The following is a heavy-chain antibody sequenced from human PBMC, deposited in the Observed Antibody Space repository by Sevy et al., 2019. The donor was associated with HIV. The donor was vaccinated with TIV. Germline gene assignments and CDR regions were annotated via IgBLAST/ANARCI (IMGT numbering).Heavy chain of an antibody. Sequence: SETLSLTCTVSGGSISSGGYYWSWIRQHPGKGLEWIGYIYYSGSTYYNPSLKSRVTISVDTSKNQFSLKLSSVTAADTAVYYCARETYYNDSSGHGLDYWGQGTLVTVSS. D-gene: IGHD3-22*01. V-gene: IGHV4-31*03. CDR2: IYYSGST. J-gene: IGHJ4*02. CDR1: GGSISSGGYY. CDR3: ARETYYNDSSGHGLDY.